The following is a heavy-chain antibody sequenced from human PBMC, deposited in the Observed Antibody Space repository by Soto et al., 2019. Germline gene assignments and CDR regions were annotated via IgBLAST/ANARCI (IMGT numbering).Heavy chain of an antibody. V-gene: IGHV4-4*07. D-gene: IGHD2-2*01. Sequence: SGSLDLTSTVSGGSISSYYWSWIRQPAGKGLEWIGRIYTSGSTNYNPSLKSRVTMSVDTSKNQFSLKLSSVTAADTAVYYCARDGIVVVPAALDAFDIWGQGTMVTVSS. J-gene: IGHJ3*02. CDR3: ARDGIVVVPAALDAFDI. CDR1: GGSISSYY. CDR2: IYTSGST.